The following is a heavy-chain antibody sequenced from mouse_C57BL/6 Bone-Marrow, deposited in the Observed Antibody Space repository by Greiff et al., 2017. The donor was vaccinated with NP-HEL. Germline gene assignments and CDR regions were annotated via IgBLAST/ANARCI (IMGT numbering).Heavy chain of an antibody. J-gene: IGHJ1*03. D-gene: IGHD1-1*01. CDR3: ARPPYYYGSSYPYWYFDV. Sequence: EVQLVESGGGLVKPGGSLKLSCAASGFTFSDYGMHWVRQAPEKGLEWVAYISSGSSTIYYADTVKGRFTISRDNAKNTLFLQMTSLRSEDTAMYYCARPPYYYGSSYPYWYFDVWGTGTTVTVSS. CDR2: ISSGSSTI. CDR1: GFTFSDYG. V-gene: IGHV5-17*01.